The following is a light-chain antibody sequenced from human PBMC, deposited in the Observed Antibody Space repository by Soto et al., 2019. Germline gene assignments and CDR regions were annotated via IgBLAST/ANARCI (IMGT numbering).Light chain of an antibody. CDR3: QTWGTGIEV. CDR1: SGHSSYA. V-gene: IGLV4-69*01. J-gene: IGLJ2*01. Sequence: QSVLTQSPSASASLGASVKLTCTLSSGHSSYAIAWHQQQPEKGPRYLMKLNSDGSHNKGDGIPDRFSGSSSGAERYLTISSLQSEDEADYYCQTWGTGIEVFGGGTKLTDL. CDR2: LNSDGSH.